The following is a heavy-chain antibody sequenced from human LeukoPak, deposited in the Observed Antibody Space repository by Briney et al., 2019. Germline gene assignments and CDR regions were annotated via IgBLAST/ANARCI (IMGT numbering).Heavy chain of an antibody. Sequence: GGSHRLSCGASGFTFSSSAMIWVRQAPVKGLEWVSLLSNSGRTTYYADSVKGRFTISRDTSKNTLYLQMNSLRVEDTAVYYCAKRAYGSGSSLHYFDYWGQGTLVTVSS. D-gene: IGHD3-10*01. J-gene: IGHJ4*02. CDR1: GFTFSSSA. V-gene: IGHV3-23*01. CDR2: LSNSGRTT. CDR3: AKRAYGSGSSLHYFDY.